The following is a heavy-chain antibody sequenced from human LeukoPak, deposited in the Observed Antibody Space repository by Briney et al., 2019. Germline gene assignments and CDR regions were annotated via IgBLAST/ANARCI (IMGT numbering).Heavy chain of an antibody. D-gene: IGHD6-13*01. Sequence: SETLSLTCTVSGGSISGYYWSWIRQPPGKGLEWIGYIYLSGNTHYNPSLKSRVTISLDTSKNHFSLRLSSVTAADTAVYYCASLKGAGSFDYWGQGTLVTVPS. V-gene: IGHV4-59*01. J-gene: IGHJ4*02. CDR1: GGSISGYY. CDR2: IYLSGNT. CDR3: ASLKGAGSFDY.